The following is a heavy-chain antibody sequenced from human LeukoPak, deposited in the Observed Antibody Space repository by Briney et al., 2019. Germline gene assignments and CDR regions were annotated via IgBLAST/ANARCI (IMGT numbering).Heavy chain of an antibody. D-gene: IGHD2-15*01. CDR2: IYYGGST. CDR3: ARALGYCSGGSCTRGYNWFDP. CDR1: GGSISSSDYY. V-gene: IGHV4-39*01. J-gene: IGHJ5*02. Sequence: SETLSLTCTVSGGSISSSDYYWGWIRQPPGKGLEWIVSIYYGGSTYYNPSLKSRVTISVDTSMNQFSLKLSFVTTADTAVYYCARALGYCSGGSCTRGYNWFDPWGQGTLVTVPS.